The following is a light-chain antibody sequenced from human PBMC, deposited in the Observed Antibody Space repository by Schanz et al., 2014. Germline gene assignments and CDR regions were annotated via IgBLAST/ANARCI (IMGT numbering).Light chain of an antibody. CDR1: QSIITW. CDR2: AAS. J-gene: IGKJ1*01. V-gene: IGKV1-39*01. Sequence: DIQMTQSPSTLSAFVGDRVTITCRASQSIITWLAWYQQKPGKAPKLLIYAASTLQSGVPSRFSGSGSGTDFTLTISSLQPEDFATYYCQQSYSSPWTFGQGTKVEIK. CDR3: QQSYSSPWT.